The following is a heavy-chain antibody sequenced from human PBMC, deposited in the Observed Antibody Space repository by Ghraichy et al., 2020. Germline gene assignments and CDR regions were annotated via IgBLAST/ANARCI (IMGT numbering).Heavy chain of an antibody. J-gene: IGHJ4*02. CDR3: ARVQPYYYDSSHVDY. D-gene: IGHD3-22*01. CDR1: GFTFSSYS. V-gene: IGHV3-48*02. CDR2: ISSSSSTI. Sequence: GGSLRLSCAASGFTFSSYSMNWVRQAPGKGLEWVSYISSSSSTIYYADSVKGRFTISRDNAKNSLYLQMNSLRDEDTAVYYCARVQPYYYDSSHVDYWGQGTLVTVSS.